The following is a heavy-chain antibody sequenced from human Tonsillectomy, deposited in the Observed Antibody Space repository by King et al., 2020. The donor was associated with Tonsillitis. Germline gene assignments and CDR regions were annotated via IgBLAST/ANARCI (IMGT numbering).Heavy chain of an antibody. J-gene: IGHJ4*02. CDR2: IIPLFGAI. Sequence: QLVQSGAEVKKPGSSVKVSCKVSGGTLNSYAINWVRQAPGQGLEWMGGIIPLFGAINSAQKFQGRVTITADECTNIAYMELNRLTSADTAVYYCASGSAIAGTAGLYWGQGTLVTVSS. CDR1: GGTLNSYA. CDR3: ASGSAIAGTAGLY. D-gene: IGHD1-1*01. V-gene: IGHV1-69*01.